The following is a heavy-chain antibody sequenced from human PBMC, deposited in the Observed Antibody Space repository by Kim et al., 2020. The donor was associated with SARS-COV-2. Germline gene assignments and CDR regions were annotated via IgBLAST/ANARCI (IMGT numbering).Heavy chain of an antibody. CDR1: GFTFSSYA. J-gene: IGHJ6*02. CDR3: AKVGYYYDSSGYYSNYYYYGMDV. D-gene: IGHD3-22*01. Sequence: GGSLRLSCAASGFTFSSYAMSWVRQAPGKGLEWVSAISGSGGSTYYADSVKGRFTISRDNSKNTLYLQMNSLRAEDTAVYYCAKVGYYYDSSGYYSNYYYYGMDVWGQGTTVTVSS. V-gene: IGHV3-23*01. CDR2: ISGSGGST.